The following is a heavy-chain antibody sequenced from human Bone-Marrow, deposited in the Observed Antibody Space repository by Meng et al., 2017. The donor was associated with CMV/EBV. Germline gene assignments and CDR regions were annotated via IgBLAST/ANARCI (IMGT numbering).Heavy chain of an antibody. V-gene: IGHV3-74*01. CDR3: ARSPYYDFWSGYDWYFDL. D-gene: IGHD3-3*01. Sequence: ETLSLTCAASGFTFSSYWMHWVRQAPGKGLVWVSRINSDGSSTSYADSVKGRFTISRDNAKNTLYLQMNSLRAEDTAVYYCARSPYYDFWSGYDWYFDLWGRGTLVTVSS. CDR2: INSDGSST. J-gene: IGHJ2*01. CDR1: GFTFSSYW.